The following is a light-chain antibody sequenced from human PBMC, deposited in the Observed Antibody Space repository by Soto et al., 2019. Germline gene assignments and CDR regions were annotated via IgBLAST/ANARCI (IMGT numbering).Light chain of an antibody. V-gene: IGLV2-14*01. J-gene: IGLJ1*01. CDR3: SSYTRSSTNV. CDR2: EVN. Sequence: QSALPQPASVSGSPGQSITISCTGTSSDVGGYNFVSWYQHHPGKAPKLMIFEVNKRPSGVSNRFSGSKSGNTASLTISGLQAEDEADYYCSSYTRSSTNVFGTGTKLTVL. CDR1: SSDVGGYNF.